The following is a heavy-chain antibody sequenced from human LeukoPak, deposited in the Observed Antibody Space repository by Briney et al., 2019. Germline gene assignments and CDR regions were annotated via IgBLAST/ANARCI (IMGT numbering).Heavy chain of an antibody. CDR3: SRGDLDY. CDR1: GFTFSTYW. Sequence: GGSLRLSCAASGFTFSTYWMHWVRQAPGKGLVWVSRISSDGSITGYADSVKGRFTISRDNAKNSLYLQMNSLRAEDTAVYYCSRGDLDYWGQGTLVTVSS. V-gene: IGHV3-74*01. CDR2: ISSDGSIT. J-gene: IGHJ4*02.